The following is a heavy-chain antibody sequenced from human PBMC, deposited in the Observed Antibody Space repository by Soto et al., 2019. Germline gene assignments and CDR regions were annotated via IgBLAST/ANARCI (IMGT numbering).Heavy chain of an antibody. CDR1: GFTFVHYG. CDR2: TWSGGRGE. D-gene: IGHD3-22*01. Sequence: PWGSLRLSCAASGFTFVHYGIHCVRHSPFKGLEWVALTWSGGRGENYADSVRGRFTVSRDNSKTTVYLQMNRLRVEDTAVYYCAKDDDTSSHFSLLDFRGQGTLVTVSS. J-gene: IGHJ4*02. V-gene: IGHV3-33*06. CDR3: AKDDDTSSHFSLLDF.